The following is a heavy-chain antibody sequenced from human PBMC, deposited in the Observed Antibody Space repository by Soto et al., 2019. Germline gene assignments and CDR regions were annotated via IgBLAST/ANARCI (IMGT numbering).Heavy chain of an antibody. J-gene: IGHJ6*02. V-gene: IGHV4-59*08. CDR2: IADTGSN. CDR1: GGSISSYY. CDR3: ARHGDDLYLGLDV. Sequence: QVQLQESGPGLVKPSETLSLNCTVSGGSISSYYWSWIRQPPRKGLEWIGFIADTGSNSYSPSLKSRVTMSVDTSTKQVSLMLKSVTAEDTAVYYCARHGDDLYLGLDVWGQGTTVTVFS.